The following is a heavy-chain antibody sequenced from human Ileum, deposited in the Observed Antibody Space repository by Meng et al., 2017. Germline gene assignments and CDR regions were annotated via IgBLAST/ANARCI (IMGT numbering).Heavy chain of an antibody. CDR3: VNYCSGGKCSPNEKTQH. Sequence: QMQLQESGPGLVEPSGTLSLTCGVSGGSFSSGNWWGWVRQPPGKGLEWIGEIFHTGNTNYNPSLQSRVSLSIDKSKNQFSLKVISVTAADTAVYYCVNYCSGGKCSPNEKTQHWGQGTLVTVSS. V-gene: IGHV4-4*02. J-gene: IGHJ1*01. CDR1: GGSFSSGNW. D-gene: IGHD2-15*01. CDR2: IFHTGNT.